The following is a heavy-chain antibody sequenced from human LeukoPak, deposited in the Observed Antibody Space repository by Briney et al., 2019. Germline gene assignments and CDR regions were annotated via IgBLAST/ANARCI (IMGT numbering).Heavy chain of an antibody. CDR3: ARVSGSYYSYYYYMDV. CDR2: IYYSGST. D-gene: IGHD1-26*01. J-gene: IGHJ6*03. CDR1: GGSISSGSYY. Sequence: SETLSLTCTVSGGSISSGSYYWGWIRQPPGKGLEWIGSIYYSGSTYYNPSLKSRVTISVDTSKNKFSLKLSAVTAAHTAAYYCARVSGSYYSYYYYMDVWGKGTTVTVSS. V-gene: IGHV4-39*07.